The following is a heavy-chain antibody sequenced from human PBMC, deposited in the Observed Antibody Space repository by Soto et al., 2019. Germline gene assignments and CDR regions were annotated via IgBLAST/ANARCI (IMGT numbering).Heavy chain of an antibody. J-gene: IGHJ4*02. CDR1: GYTFTGYY. V-gene: IGHV1-2*02. Sequence: QVQQVQSGAEVKKSGTSVKVSCKASGYTFTGYYIHWVRQAPGQGPEWMGEISPNSGGTKYAQRFQGRVTMTRDTSITTVYMELSNLSPDDTAVYYCGKGRSGDVGVFYWGQGTLVTVYS. D-gene: IGHD1-26*01. CDR3: GKGRSGDVGVFY. CDR2: ISPNSGGT.